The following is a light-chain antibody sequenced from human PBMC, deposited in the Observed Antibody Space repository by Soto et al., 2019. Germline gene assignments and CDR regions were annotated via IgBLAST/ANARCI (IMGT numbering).Light chain of an antibody. J-gene: IGKJ2*01. Sequence: EIVMTQSPATLSLSPGERATLSCRASQSVSSNLAWYQQKPGQAPRLLIYGASTRATGIPARFSGSGSGTEFTLTISSLQSEDFAVYYCQQYNNWPPTFGQGTQLEIK. CDR3: QQYNNWPPT. CDR2: GAS. V-gene: IGKV3-15*01. CDR1: QSVSSN.